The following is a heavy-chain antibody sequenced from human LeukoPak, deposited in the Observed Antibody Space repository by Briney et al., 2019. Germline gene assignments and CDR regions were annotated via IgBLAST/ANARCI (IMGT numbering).Heavy chain of an antibody. D-gene: IGHD3-3*01. V-gene: IGHV3-23*01. CDR2: ISGSGGST. CDR1: GFTFSSYA. CDR3: AKDHITIFGVVTGYFDY. J-gene: IGHJ4*02. Sequence: PGGSLRLSCAASGFTFSSYAVSWVRRAPGKGLEWVSAISGSGGSTYYADSVKGRFTISRDNSKNTLYLQMNSLRAEDTAVYYCAKDHITIFGVVTGYFDYWGQGTLVTVSS.